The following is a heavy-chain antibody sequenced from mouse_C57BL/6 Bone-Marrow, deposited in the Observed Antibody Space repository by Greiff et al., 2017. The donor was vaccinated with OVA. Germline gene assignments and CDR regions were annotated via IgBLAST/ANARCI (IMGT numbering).Heavy chain of an antibody. CDR1: GYTFTDYY. J-gene: IGHJ3*01. D-gene: IGHD2-3*01. CDR2: IYPGSGNT. V-gene: IGHV1-76*01. CDR3: ARDGGYYNAWFAY. Sequence: VQLVESGAELVRPGASVKLSCKASGYTFTDYYINWVKQRPGQGLEWIARIYPGSGNTYYTEKFKGKATLTAEKSSSTAYMQLSSLTSEDSAVYFCARDGGYYNAWFAYWGQGTLVTVSA.